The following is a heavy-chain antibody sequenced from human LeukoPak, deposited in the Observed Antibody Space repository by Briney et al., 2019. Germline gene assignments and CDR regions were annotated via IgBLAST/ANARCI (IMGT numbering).Heavy chain of an antibody. D-gene: IGHD3-3*01. CDR2: IKSKTDGGTT. CDR1: GFTFSNAW. Sequence: GGSLRLSCAASGFTFSNAWMNWVRQAPGKGLEWVGRIKSKTDGGTTDYAAPVKGRFTISRDDSKNTLYLQMNSLKTEDTAVYYCTTSFGVVTNANRFDPWGQGTLVTVSS. V-gene: IGHV3-15*07. CDR3: TTSFGVVTNANRFDP. J-gene: IGHJ5*02.